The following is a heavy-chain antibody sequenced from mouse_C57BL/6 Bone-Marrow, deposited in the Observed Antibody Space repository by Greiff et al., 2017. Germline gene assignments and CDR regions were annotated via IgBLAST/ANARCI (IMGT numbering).Heavy chain of an antibody. CDR3: ARSFCYGSRFDY. CDR1: GYAFTNYL. CDR2: INPGSGGT. Sequence: QVQLQQSGAELVRSGTSVKVSCKASGYAFTNYLIVWVKQRPGQGLEWIGVINPGSGGTNYNEKFKGKATLTADKSSSNAYMQLSSLTSEDSAVYCCARSFCYGSRFDYWGQGTTRTVAS. J-gene: IGHJ2*01. D-gene: IGHD1-1*01. V-gene: IGHV1-54*01.